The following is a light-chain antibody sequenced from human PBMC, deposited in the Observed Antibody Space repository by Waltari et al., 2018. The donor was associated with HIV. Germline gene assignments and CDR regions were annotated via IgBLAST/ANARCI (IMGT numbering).Light chain of an antibody. CDR2: EVS. Sequence: QSALTQPASVSGSPGQSITISCTGTSSDVGSYNLVSWYQQHPGKAPKLMIYEVSKRPSGVSNRFSGSKSGNPASLTISGLQAEDEADYYCCSYAGSSTSWVFGGGTKLTVL. CDR1: SSDVGSYNL. J-gene: IGLJ3*02. CDR3: CSYAGSSTSWV. V-gene: IGLV2-23*02.